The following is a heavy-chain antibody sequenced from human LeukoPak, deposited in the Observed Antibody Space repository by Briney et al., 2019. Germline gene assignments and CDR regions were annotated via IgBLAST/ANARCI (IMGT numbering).Heavy chain of an antibody. CDR1: GASISSYY. V-gene: IGHV4-59*12. Sequence: SETLSLTCTVSGASISSYYWSWIRQPPGKGLEWIGYIYNSGSTNYNPSLKSRVTISVDTSKNQFSLKLSSVTAADTAVYYCARRLQSASQNMDVWGKGTTVTVSS. J-gene: IGHJ6*03. D-gene: IGHD5-24*01. CDR3: ARRLQSASQNMDV. CDR2: IYNSGST.